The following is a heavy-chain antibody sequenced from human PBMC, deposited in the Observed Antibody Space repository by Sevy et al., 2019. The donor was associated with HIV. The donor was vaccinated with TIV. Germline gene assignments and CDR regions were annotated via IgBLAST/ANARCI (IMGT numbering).Heavy chain of an antibody. CDR3: ARESKAALRYSFDL. CDR2: INPNSGGT. D-gene: IGHD6-25*01. Sequence: ASVKVSCKASGYTFTGYYMHWVRQAPGQGLEWMGRINPNSGGTNYAQKFQGRVTMTRDTSISTAYMELSRLRSDDTAVYYCARESKAALRYSFDLWGQGTLVTVSS. CDR1: GYTFTGYY. V-gene: IGHV1-2*06. J-gene: IGHJ5*02.